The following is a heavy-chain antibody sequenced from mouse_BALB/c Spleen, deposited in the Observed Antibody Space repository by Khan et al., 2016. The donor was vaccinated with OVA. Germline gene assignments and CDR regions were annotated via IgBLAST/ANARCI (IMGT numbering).Heavy chain of an antibody. D-gene: IGHD4-1*01. V-gene: IGHV5-6*01. CDR2: ISSGGDST. CDR1: GFIFSSYS. CDR3: ASHLTGSCAY. Sequence: EVQLVESGGDLVKPGGSLKLSCAASGFIFSSYSMSWVRQTPDKRLEWVATISSGGDSTYYPDRVKGRFTISRADAKNTLYLQMSSLKSEDTAMYYCASHLTGSCAYWGQGTLVTVSA. J-gene: IGHJ3*01.